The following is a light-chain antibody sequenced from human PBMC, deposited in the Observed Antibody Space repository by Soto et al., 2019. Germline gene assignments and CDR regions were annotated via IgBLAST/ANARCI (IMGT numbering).Light chain of an antibody. CDR2: GAS. CDR3: QQYNSWTTIT. J-gene: IGKJ5*01. V-gene: IGKV3-15*01. Sequence: EIVMTQSPATLSVSPGERATLSYRASQSISSKLGWYQQRPGQAPRLLIYGASTRATGIPARFSGSGSGTEXXXXXXXXQSEDSAVYYCQQYNSWTTITFGQGTRLEIK. CDR1: QSISSK.